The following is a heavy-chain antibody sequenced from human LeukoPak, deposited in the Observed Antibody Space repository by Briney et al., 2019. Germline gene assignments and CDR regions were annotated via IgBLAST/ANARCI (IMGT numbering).Heavy chain of an antibody. CDR2: IRWNSGSI. D-gene: IGHD2-8*01. CDR3: AKDMVGAYCTNGVCYGPFDY. Sequence: PGRSLRLSCAASGFSFDDYAMHSVRPAPGEGLEWVSGIRWNSGSIGYADSVKGRFDISRDNAQNSLYLQMNSLRAEDTALYYCAKDMVGAYCTNGVCYGPFDYWGQGTLVTVSS. V-gene: IGHV3-9*01. CDR1: GFSFDDYA. J-gene: IGHJ4*02.